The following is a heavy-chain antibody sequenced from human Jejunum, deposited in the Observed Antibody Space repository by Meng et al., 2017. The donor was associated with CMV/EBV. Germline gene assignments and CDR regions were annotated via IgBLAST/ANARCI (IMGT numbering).Heavy chain of an antibody. Sequence: HVLLVQSGAEVKKPGASGEVSCEASGFIFTSYAISWVRQAPGQGLQYMGWISAYNGNTNYAQELQGRVTMTTDTSTSTAYMELRSLRFDDTAVYYCARFYCSSTSCPHVLFDYWGQGTLVTVSS. J-gene: IGHJ4*02. V-gene: IGHV1-18*01. CDR3: ARFYCSSTSCPHVLFDY. CDR2: ISAYNGNT. CDR1: GFIFTSYA. D-gene: IGHD2-2*01.